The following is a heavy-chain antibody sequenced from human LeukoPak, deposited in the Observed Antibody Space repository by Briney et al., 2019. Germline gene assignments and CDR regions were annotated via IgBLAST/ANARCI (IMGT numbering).Heavy chain of an antibody. CDR2: INLSGGST. CDR1: GYTFTSYY. J-gene: IGHJ5*02. V-gene: IGHV1-46*01. D-gene: IGHD4-17*01. CDR3: ARDGYGDYPPINWFDP. Sequence: ASVKVSCKASGYTFTSYYMHWVRQAPGQGLEWMGIINLSGGSTSYAQKFQGRVTMTRDTSTSTVYMELSSLRSEDTAVYYCARDGYGDYPPINWFDPWGQGTLVTVSS.